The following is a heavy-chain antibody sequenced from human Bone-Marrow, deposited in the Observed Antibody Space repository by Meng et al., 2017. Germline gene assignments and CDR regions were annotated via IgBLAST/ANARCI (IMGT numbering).Heavy chain of an antibody. J-gene: IGHJ4*02. V-gene: IGHV4-34*01. Sequence: SETLSLTCAVYGGSFSGYYWSWIRQPPGKGLEWIGEINHSGSTNYNPSLKSRVTISVDTSKNQFSLKLSSVTAADTAVYYCARGGYSYGYDNENDYWGQGTLVTVS. CDR1: GGSFSGYY. D-gene: IGHD5-18*01. CDR2: INHSGST. CDR3: ARGGYSYGYDNENDY.